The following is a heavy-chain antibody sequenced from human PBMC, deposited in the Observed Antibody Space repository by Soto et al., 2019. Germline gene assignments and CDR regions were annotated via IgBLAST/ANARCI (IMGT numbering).Heavy chain of an antibody. V-gene: IGHV1-58*01. D-gene: IGHD6-19*01. CDR2: IVVGSGNT. Sequence: ASVKVSCKASGFTFTSSAVQWVRQARGQRLEWIGWIVVGSGNTNYAQKFQERVTITRDMSTSTAYMELSSLRSEDTAVYYCAADLAKQWLVEGLDDDYYYGMDVWGQGTTVTVSS. CDR1: GFTFTSSA. CDR3: AADLAKQWLVEGLDDDYYYGMDV. J-gene: IGHJ6*02.